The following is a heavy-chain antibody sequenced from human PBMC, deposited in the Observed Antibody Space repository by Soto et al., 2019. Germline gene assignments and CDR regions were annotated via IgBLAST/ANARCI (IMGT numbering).Heavy chain of an antibody. D-gene: IGHD3-22*01. J-gene: IGHJ1*01. CDR3: AKTPFYYDSSRYSEYIHH. V-gene: IGHV4-30-4*01. CDR1: GGSISSGDYY. CDR2: IYYSVST. Sequence: SETLSLTCTVSGGSISSGDYYCSWIRQPPGKGLEWIGYIYYSVSTYYNPSLKSRVTISVDTSKNQFSLKLSSVTAADTAVYYGAKTPFYYDSSRYSEYIHHWGQATLLTVSS.